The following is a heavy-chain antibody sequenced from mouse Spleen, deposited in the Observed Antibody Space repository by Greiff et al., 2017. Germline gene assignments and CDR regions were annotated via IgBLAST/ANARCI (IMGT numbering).Heavy chain of an antibody. CDR3: ARDNLDY. CDR2: IRNKANGYTT. Sequence: EVKLMESGGGLVQPGGSLRLSCATSGFTFTDYYMSWVRQPPGKALEWLGFIRNKANGYTTEYSASVKGRFTISRDNSQSILYLQMNTLRAEDSATYYCARDNLDYWGQGTTLTVSS. V-gene: IGHV7-3*02. CDR1: GFTFTDYY. J-gene: IGHJ2*01.